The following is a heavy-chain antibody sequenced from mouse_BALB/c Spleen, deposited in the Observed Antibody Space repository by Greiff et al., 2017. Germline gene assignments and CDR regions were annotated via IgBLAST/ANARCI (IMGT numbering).Heavy chain of an antibody. V-gene: IGHV3-2*02. CDR2: ISYSGST. CDR3: ARGNYGSSYDFAY. D-gene: IGHD1-1*01. Sequence: EVKLMESGPGLVKPSQSLSLTCTVTGYSITSDYAWNWIRQFPGNKLEWMGYISYSGSTSYNPSLKSRISITRDTSKNQFFLQLNSVTTEDTATYYCARGNYGSSYDFAYWGQGTLVTVSA. CDR1: GYSITSDYA. J-gene: IGHJ3*01.